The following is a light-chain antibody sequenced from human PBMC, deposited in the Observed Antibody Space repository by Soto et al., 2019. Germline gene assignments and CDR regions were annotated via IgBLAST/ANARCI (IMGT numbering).Light chain of an antibody. J-gene: IGLJ3*02. CDR2: DVS. CDR3: SSYTRSSTWV. V-gene: IGLV2-14*01. CDR1: SSDVGGYEY. Sequence: QSALTQPASVSGSPGQSITISCTGTSSDVGGYEYVSWYQQHPGKAPKLMIYDVSNRPSGISNRFSGSKSDNTASLTISGLEADDEAEYYCSSYTRSSTWVFGGGTQLTVL.